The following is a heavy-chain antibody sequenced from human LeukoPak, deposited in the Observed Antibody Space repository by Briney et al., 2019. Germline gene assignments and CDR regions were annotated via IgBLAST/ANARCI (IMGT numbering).Heavy chain of an antibody. CDR1: GFSLSNFA. J-gene: IGHJ4*02. V-gene: IGHV3-23*01. CDR2: ISVTGTGI. Sequence: GGSLRLSCAASGFSLSNFAMSWVRQAPGKGLEWISGISVTGTGIYYADSVKGRFTIFKDNSKNTLYLQMNSLRTEDTAVYYCAKEYSSGWSSFDSWGQGTLVTVSS. CDR3: AKEYSSGWSSFDS. D-gene: IGHD6-19*01.